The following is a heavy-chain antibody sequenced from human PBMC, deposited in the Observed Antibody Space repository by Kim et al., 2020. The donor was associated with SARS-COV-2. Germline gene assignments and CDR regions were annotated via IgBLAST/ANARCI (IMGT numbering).Heavy chain of an antibody. D-gene: IGHD1-26*01. Sequence: SETLSLTCTVSGGSISSSPFYWGWIRQPPGKGLQWIGTIYYSGSTYCNPSLQSLLTISLDSTENQFSLKMTSVTAADTAVYYSLKNNPFVRGRAYFDFWGQGTLVTVSS. J-gene: IGHJ4*02. CDR1: GGSISSSPFY. V-gene: IGHV4-39*01. CDR2: IYYSGST. CDR3: LKNNPFVRGRAYFDF.